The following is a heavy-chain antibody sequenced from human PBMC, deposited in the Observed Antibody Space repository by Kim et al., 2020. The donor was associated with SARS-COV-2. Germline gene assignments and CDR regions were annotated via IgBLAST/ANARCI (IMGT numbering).Heavy chain of an antibody. Sequence: GGSLRLSCAASGFTFSSYTMNWVRQAPGKGLEWVSSIGSDSNYIYYADSVKGRFTISRDNAKNSLYLQMNSLRAEDTALYYCARGLGNYYYGMDVWGQGTTVTVSS. CDR3: ARGLGNYYYGMDV. CDR1: GFTFSSYT. CDR2: IGSDSNYI. V-gene: IGHV3-21*01. D-gene: IGHD7-27*01. J-gene: IGHJ6*02.